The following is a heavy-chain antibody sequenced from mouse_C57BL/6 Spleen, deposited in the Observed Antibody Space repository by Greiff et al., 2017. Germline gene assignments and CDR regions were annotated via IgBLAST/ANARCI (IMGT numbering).Heavy chain of an antibody. CDR2: ISDGGSYT. CDR3: ARDHSIYAMDY. Sequence: EVQLQQSGGGLVKPGGSLKLSCAASGFTFSSYAMSWVRQTPEKRLEWVATISDGGSYTYYPDNVKGRFTISRDNAKNNLYLQMSHLKSEDTAMYYCARDHSIYAMDYWGQGTSVTVSS. V-gene: IGHV5-4*01. J-gene: IGHJ4*01. CDR1: GFTFSSYA.